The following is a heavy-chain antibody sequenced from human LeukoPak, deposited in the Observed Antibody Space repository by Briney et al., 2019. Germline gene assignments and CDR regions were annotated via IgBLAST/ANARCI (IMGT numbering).Heavy chain of an antibody. J-gene: IGHJ4*02. Sequence: KRSETLSLTCTVSGGSVSSGTYYWSWIRQPPGKGLEWIGYIYYSGSTNYNPSLKSRVTISVDTSKNQFSLKLSSVAAADTAVYYCARDRVRGNSNPFFDYWGQGTLVTVSS. V-gene: IGHV4-61*01. CDR3: ARDRVRGNSNPFFDY. CDR2: IYYSGST. CDR1: GGSVSSGTYY. D-gene: IGHD4-11*01.